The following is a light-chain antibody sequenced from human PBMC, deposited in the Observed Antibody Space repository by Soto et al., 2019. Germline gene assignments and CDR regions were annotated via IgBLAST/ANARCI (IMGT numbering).Light chain of an antibody. CDR2: AAS. J-gene: IGKJ5*01. Sequence: DIQMTQSPSSLSASVGDRVTITCRASQSISSYLNWYQQKPGKAPKLLIYAASSLQSGVPSRFSGSGSGTDFTLTISSLQPEDFATYYCQQSYSPAGITFGQGTRLEIK. CDR1: QSISSY. CDR3: QQSYSPAGIT. V-gene: IGKV1-39*01.